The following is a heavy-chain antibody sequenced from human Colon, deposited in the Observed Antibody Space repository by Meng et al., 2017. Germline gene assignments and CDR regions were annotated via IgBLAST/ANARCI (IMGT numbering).Heavy chain of an antibody. J-gene: IGHJ4*02. CDR1: GFSFSDFW. V-gene: IGHV3-7*04. Sequence: GGSLRSPCAAFGFSFSDFWMNWFRQAPGKGLEWVANIKKDGSEKYYLDSVRSRFTISRDNAKNSQYLQMNNVRFEDTAVYYCAGGAGWLVDYWGQGTLVTVSS. CDR3: AGGAGWLVDY. CDR2: IKKDGSEK. D-gene: IGHD6-19*01.